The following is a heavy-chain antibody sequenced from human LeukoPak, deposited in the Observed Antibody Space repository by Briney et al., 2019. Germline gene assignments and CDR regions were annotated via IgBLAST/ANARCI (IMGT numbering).Heavy chain of an antibody. V-gene: IGHV3-23*01. D-gene: IGHD6-19*01. CDR2: IRGSGGST. CDR1: GFTFSSYA. J-gene: IGHJ4*02. CDR3: AKDLSRIAVAAPFDY. Sequence: PGGSLRLSCAASGFTFSSYAMSWVRQAPGKGLEWVSAIRGSGGSTYYADSVKGRFTISRDNSKNTLYLQMNSLRAEDTAVYYCAKDLSRIAVAAPFDYWGQGTLVTVSS.